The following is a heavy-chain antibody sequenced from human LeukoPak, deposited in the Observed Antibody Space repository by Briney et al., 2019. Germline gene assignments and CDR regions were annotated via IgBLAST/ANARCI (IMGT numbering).Heavy chain of an antibody. CDR3: ASGYCSSTSCYVNY. CDR2: MYFSGDT. Sequence: SETLSLTCTVSSGSVSSHYWNWIRQPAGKGLEWIGRMYFSGDTNYNPSLKSRATMSVDTSKNQVSLKLTSVTAADPAVYYCASGYCSSTSCYVNYWGERTLVTVSS. CDR1: SGSVSSHY. J-gene: IGHJ4*02. V-gene: IGHV4-4*07. D-gene: IGHD2-2*03.